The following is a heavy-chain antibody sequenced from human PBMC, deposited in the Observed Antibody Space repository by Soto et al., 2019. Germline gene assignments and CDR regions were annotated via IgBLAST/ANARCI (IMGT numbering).Heavy chain of an antibody. CDR3: ARYPPLDSSGWRRRLNYYYYYRMDV. D-gene: IGHD6-19*01. Sequence: GASVKVSCKASGYTFTSYYMHWVRQAPGQGLEWMGIINPSGGSTSYAQKLQGRVTMTRDTSTSTVYMELSRLRSEDTAVYYCARYPPLDSSGWRRRLNYYYYYRMDVWGQGTTVTV. J-gene: IGHJ6*02. CDR1: GYTFTSYY. CDR2: INPSGGST. V-gene: IGHV1-46*01.